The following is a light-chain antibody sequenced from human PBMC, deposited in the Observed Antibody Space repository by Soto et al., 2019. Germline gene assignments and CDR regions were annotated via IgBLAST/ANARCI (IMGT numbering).Light chain of an antibody. CDR2: GAF. J-gene: IGKJ5*01. V-gene: IGKV3-11*01. Sequence: EIVLTQSPATLSLSPGGRATLSCRASPSVTNFLAWYQQKPGQAPRLLIYGAFNRATGIPARFSGSGSGTDFTLTISSLEPEDSAVYYCQQRSNWPLTFGGGTRLEIK. CDR1: PSVTNF. CDR3: QQRSNWPLT.